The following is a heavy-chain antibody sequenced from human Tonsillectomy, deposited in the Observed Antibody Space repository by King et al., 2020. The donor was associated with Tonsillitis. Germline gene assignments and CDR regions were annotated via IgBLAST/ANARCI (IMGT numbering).Heavy chain of an antibody. J-gene: IGHJ4*02. CDR3: AGDHDTSAYASFDY. CDR2: ISYSGST. V-gene: IGHV4-59*01. Sequence: QLQESGPGLVKPSETLSLTCTVSGGSISNYYWSWIRQPPGKGLEWIGDISYSGSTNYNPSLKSRVTISLDTSKNQFSLNLSPVTAADTAVYYCAGDHDTSAYASFDYWGQGTLVTVSS. CDR1: GGSISNYY. D-gene: IGHD3-22*01.